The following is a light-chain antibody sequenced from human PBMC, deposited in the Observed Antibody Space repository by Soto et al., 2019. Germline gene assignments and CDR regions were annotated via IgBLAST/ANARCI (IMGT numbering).Light chain of an antibody. CDR1: QSISSR. Sequence: DIQMTQSPSILSASVGDRVTITCRASQSISSRLAWYQQKPGKAPKVLIYAASSLESGVPSRFSGSGSGTEFTLTITSLQPDDFATYYCQQYNTYWTFGQGTKVEIK. V-gene: IGKV1-5*01. CDR2: AAS. CDR3: QQYNTYWT. J-gene: IGKJ1*01.